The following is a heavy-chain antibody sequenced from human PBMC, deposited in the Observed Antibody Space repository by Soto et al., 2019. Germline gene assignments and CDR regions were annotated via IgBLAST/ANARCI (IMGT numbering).Heavy chain of an antibody. J-gene: IGHJ4*02. CDR3: ARGRYGDY. CDR1: GYGFTTYG. Sequence: QVHLVQSGAEVKKPGASVKVSCKGSGYGFTTYGITWVRQAPGQGLEWMAWISAHNGNTDYAQKIQGRVTVTRDTSTSTAYMELSSLRSDDTAVYYCARGRYGDYWGQGALVTVSS. CDR2: ISAHNGNT. D-gene: IGHD1-1*01. V-gene: IGHV1-18*01.